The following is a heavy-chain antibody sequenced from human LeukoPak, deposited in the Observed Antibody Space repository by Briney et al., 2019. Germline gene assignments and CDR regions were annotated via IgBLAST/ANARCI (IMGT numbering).Heavy chain of an antibody. CDR2: ISSTSKYI. CDR3: AREPFWSGYYSNLHFDY. J-gene: IGHJ4*02. D-gene: IGHD3-3*01. Sequence: GGSLRLSCAASEFTFSSYNMNWVRQAPGKGLEWVSSISSTSKYIYYADSVKGRFTISRDNAKSSLYLQMNSLRAEDTAVYYCAREPFWSGYYSNLHFDYWGQGTLVTVSS. V-gene: IGHV3-21*01. CDR1: EFTFSSYN.